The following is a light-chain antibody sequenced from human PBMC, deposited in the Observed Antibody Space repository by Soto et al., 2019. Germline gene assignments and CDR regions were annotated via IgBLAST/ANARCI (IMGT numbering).Light chain of an antibody. CDR3: SSYTSSSTLG. CDR1: SSDVGGYNY. V-gene: IGLV2-14*01. J-gene: IGLJ1*01. Sequence: QSVLTQPASVSGSPGQSITISCTGTSSDVGGYNYVSWYQQHPGKAPKLMIYDVSNRPSGVSNRLSGSKSGNTASLTISGLQAEDEADYYCSSYTSSSTLGFGTGTKVTVL. CDR2: DVS.